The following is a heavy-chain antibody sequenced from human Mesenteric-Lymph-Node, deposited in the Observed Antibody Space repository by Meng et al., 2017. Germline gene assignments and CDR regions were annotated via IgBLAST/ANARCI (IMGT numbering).Heavy chain of an antibody. J-gene: IGHJ4*02. CDR2: INTYTGNP. V-gene: IGHV7-4-1*02. D-gene: IGHD2-21*01. CDR3: GRDIPGGEADY. CDR1: GYTFTGYY. Sequence: QVQLVQSWAEVKKPGASVKVSCKASGYTFTGYYMHWVRQAPGQGLEWMGRINTYTGNPTYAQGFTGRFVFSLDTSVTTAYLQISSLKAEDTAVYYCGRDIPGGEADYWGQGTLVTVSS.